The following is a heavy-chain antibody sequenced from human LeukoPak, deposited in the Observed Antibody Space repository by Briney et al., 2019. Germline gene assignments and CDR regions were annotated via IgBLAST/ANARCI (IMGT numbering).Heavy chain of an antibody. CDR3: ARDAGCSSTSCYAWFDP. CDR1: GGSISSGGYY. Sequence: SQTLSLTCTVSGGSISSGGYYWSWIRQPPGKGLEWIGYIYYSGSTYYNPSLKSRVTISVDTSKNQFSLKLSSVTAADTAVYYCARDAGCSSTSCYAWFDPWGQGTLVTVSS. V-gene: IGHV4-31*03. J-gene: IGHJ5*02. CDR2: IYYSGST. D-gene: IGHD2-2*01.